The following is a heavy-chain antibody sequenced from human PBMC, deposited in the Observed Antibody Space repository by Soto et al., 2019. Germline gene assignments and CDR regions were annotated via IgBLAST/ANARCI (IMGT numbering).Heavy chain of an antibody. J-gene: IGHJ6*02. CDR3: AREPVGYDITYGMEV. CDR2: IIPIFGTA. CDR1: GGTFSSYA. Sequence: QVQLVQSGAEVKKPGSSVKVSCKASGGTFSSYAISWVRQAPGQGLEWMGGIIPIFGTANYAQKFQGRVTITADESTNTAYMEQSSLRSEDTAVYYCAREPVGYDITYGMEVWGQGTTVTVSS. V-gene: IGHV1-69*01. D-gene: IGHD3-22*01.